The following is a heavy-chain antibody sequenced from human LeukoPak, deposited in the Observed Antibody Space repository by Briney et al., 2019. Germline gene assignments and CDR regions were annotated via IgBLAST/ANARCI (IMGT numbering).Heavy chain of an antibody. CDR2: INWNGGST. J-gene: IGHJ4*02. CDR1: GFTFDDYA. CDR3: ARGLLYAGATGY. V-gene: IGHV3-20*04. Sequence: PGGSLRLSCAASGFTFDDYAMHWVRQAPGKGLEWVSGINWNGGSTGYADSVKGRFTISRDNAKNSLYLQMNSLRAEDTAVYYCARGLLYAGATGYWGQGTLVTVSS. D-gene: IGHD1-1*01.